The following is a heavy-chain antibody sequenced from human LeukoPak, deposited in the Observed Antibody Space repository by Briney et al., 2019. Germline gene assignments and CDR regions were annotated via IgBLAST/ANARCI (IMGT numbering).Heavy chain of an antibody. D-gene: IGHD1-26*01. V-gene: IGHV3-43*02. CDR2: ISGDGGNT. J-gene: IGHJ4*02. CDR3: AKDRREWEPTYYFDY. CDR1: GFTYDVYA. Sequence: GGSLRLSCAASGFTYDVYAMHWVRQAPGRGLEWVTLISGDGGNTYYADSVKGRFTISRDNSKNSLYLQMNSLRTEDTALYYCAKDRREWEPTYYFDYWGQGTLVTVSS.